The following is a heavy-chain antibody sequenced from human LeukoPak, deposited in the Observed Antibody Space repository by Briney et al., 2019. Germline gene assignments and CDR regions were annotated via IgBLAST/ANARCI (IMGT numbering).Heavy chain of an antibody. V-gene: IGHV1-2*06. Sequence: GASVKVSCKASGYTFTGYYMHWVRRAPGQGLEWMGRINPNSGGTNYAQKFQGRVTMTRDTSITTAYMELSSLRSDDTAVYYCASSDYDLWSGYYGSEGNGMDVWGQGTTVTVS. J-gene: IGHJ6*02. CDR2: INPNSGGT. D-gene: IGHD3-3*01. CDR1: GYTFTGYY. CDR3: ASSDYDLWSGYYGSEGNGMDV.